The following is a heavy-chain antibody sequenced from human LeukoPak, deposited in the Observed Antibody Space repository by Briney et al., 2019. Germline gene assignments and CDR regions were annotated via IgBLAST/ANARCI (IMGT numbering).Heavy chain of an antibody. D-gene: IGHD3-10*01. V-gene: IGHV4-34*01. CDR2: INHSGST. J-gene: IGHJ3*02. Sequence: SETLSLTCAVYGGSFSGYYWIWIRQPPGKGLEWIGEINHSGSTNYNPSLKSRVTISVDTSKKQFSLKLSSVTAADTAVYYCARRPMVRGISARADAFDIWGQGTMVTVSS. CDR1: GGSFSGYY. CDR3: ARRPMVRGISARADAFDI.